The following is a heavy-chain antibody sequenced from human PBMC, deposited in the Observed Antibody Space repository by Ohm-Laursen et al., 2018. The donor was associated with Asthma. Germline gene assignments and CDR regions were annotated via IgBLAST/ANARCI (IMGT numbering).Heavy chain of an antibody. J-gene: IGHJ6*02. Sequence: TLSLTCAVSGGSISSSNWWSWVRQPPGKGLEWIGEIYYSGSTYYNPSLKSRVTISVDTSKNQFSLKLSSVTAADTAVYYCARQRGYSGYGYYYYYGMDVWGQGTTVTVSS. CDR2: IYYSGST. D-gene: IGHD5-12*01. CDR1: GGSISSSNW. CDR3: ARQRGYSGYGYYYYYGMDV. V-gene: IGHV4-4*02.